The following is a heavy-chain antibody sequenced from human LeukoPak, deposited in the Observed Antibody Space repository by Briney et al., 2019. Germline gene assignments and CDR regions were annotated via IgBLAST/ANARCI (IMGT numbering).Heavy chain of an antibody. V-gene: IGHV4-30-2*01. CDR3: ARFSPRAMGNYLDF. CDR1: GGPISSGSYS. CDR2: IYPRGST. J-gene: IGHJ4*02. Sequence: SETLSLTCAVSGGPISSGSYSWSWIRQPPGKGLEWIGYIYPRGSTYYNPSLKSRVILSLDKSANQFSLNLSSVTAADTAVYYCARFSPRAMGNYLDFWGQGTLVTVSS. D-gene: IGHD7-27*01.